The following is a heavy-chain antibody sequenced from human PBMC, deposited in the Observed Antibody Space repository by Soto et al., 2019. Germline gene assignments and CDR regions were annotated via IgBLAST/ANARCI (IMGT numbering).Heavy chain of an antibody. CDR2: IYYSGST. V-gene: IGHV4-31*03. J-gene: IGHJ6*02. D-gene: IGHD2-2*01. Sequence: SETLSLTCTVSGGSISSGGYYWSWIRQHPGKGLEWIGYIYYSGSTYYNPSLKSRVTISVDTSKNQFSLKLSSVTAADTAVYYCARGEAGYCSSTSCAYYYYYGMDVWGQGTTVTVSS. CDR1: GGSISSGGYY. CDR3: ARGEAGYCSSTSCAYYYYYGMDV.